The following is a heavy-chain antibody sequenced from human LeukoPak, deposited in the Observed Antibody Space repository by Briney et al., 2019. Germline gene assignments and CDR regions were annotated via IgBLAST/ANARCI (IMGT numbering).Heavy chain of an antibody. D-gene: IGHD5-18*01. V-gene: IGHV1-69*06. CDR3: ARESGYSYGESFFDY. CDR1: GCTFSSYA. J-gene: IGHJ4*02. Sequence: ASVKVSCKASGCTFSSYAISWVRQAPGQGLEWMGGIIPIFGTANYAQKFQGRVTITADKSMSTAYMELSSLRSEDTAVYYCARESGYSYGESFFDYWGQGTLVTVSS. CDR2: IIPIFGTA.